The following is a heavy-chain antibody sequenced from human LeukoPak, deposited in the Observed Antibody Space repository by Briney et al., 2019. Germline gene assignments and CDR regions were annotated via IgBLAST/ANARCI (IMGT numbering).Heavy chain of an antibody. J-gene: IGHJ4*02. CDR3: TTEKLPPAGSGSYIHFDY. CDR2: MNPNIGNT. V-gene: IGHV1-8*01. CDR1: GHTFTSYD. Sequence: ASVKFSCKASGHTFTSYDINWVRQATGQGLEWSGWMNPNIGNTGHAQEFQCRVTMTADTSTDTAYPDLSRATCEATALYYSTTEKLPPAGSGSYIHFDYWGQGTLVTVSS. D-gene: IGHD3-10*01.